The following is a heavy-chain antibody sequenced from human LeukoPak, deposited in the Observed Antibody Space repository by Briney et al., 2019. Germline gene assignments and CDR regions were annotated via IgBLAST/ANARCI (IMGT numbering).Heavy chain of an antibody. D-gene: IGHD3-10*01. V-gene: IGHV3-33*06. CDR2: IWYDGSNK. J-gene: IGHJ3*02. CDR3: AKGAITMVRGVNDAFDI. CDR1: GFTFSSYG. Sequence: GGSLRLSCEASGFTFSSYGMHWVRQAPGKGLEWVAVIWYDGSNKYYADSVKGRFTISRDNSKNTLYLQMNSLRAEDTAVYYCAKGAITMVRGVNDAFDIWGQGTMVTVSS.